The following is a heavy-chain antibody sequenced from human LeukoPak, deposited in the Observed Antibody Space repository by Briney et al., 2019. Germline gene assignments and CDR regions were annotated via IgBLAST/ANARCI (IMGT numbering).Heavy chain of an antibody. CDR2: ISSSSSYI. CDR1: GFTFSSYS. CDR3: ARAYDFWSGYPSY. Sequence: PGGSLRLSRAASGFTFSSYSMNWVRQAPGKGLEWVSSISSSSSYIYYADSVKGRFTISRDNAKNSLYLQMNSLRAEDTAVYYCARAYDFWSGYPSYWGQGTLVTVSS. D-gene: IGHD3-3*01. J-gene: IGHJ4*02. V-gene: IGHV3-21*01.